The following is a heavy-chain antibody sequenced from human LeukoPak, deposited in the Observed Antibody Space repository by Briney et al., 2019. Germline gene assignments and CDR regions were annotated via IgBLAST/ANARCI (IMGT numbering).Heavy chain of an antibody. V-gene: IGHV1-69*04. CDR3: ARGREIYCSSTSCWVRSYYYYYGMDV. CDR1: GGTFSSYA. J-gene: IGHJ6*02. D-gene: IGHD2-2*01. CDR2: IIPILGIA. Sequence: ASVKVSCKASGGTFSSYAISWVRQAPGQGLEWMGRIIPILGIANYAQKFQGRVTITADKSTSTAYMELSSLRSEDTAVYYCARGREIYCSSTSCWVRSYYYYYGMDVWGQGTTVTVSS.